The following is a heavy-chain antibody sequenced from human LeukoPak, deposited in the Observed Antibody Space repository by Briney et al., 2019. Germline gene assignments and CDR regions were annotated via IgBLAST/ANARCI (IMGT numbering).Heavy chain of an antibody. CDR3: ARSDHNSWNAFDI. J-gene: IGHJ3*02. Sequence: SVKVSCKASGFTFSNSAIQWVRQARGQRLEWIGWIIVGSGRTHYAQNLQERLTITRDMSTNTAYMELSSLTSEDTAVYYCARSDHNSWNAFDIWGPGTMVTVSS. D-gene: IGHD1-26*01. CDR2: IIVGSGRT. CDR1: GFTFSNSA. V-gene: IGHV1-58*02.